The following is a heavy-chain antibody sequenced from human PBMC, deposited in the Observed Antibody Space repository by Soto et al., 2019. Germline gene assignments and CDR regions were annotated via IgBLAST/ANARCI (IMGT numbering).Heavy chain of an antibody. D-gene: IGHD2-15*01. Sequence: KRLKWVTAISGSGGSTYYADSVKVRFTISRDNPKNTLYLQLNSLRAEDKAVYYCAKDSFFFQAEDGIRDVRSVSAFLLNRSSDL. CDR3: AKDSFFFQAEDGIRDVRSVSAFLLNRSSDL. CDR2: ISGSGGST. V-gene: IGHV3-23*01. J-gene: IGHJ2*01.